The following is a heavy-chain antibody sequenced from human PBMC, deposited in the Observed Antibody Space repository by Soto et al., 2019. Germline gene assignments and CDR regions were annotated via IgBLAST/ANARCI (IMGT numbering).Heavy chain of an antibody. V-gene: IGHV1-8*02. Sequence: ASVKVSCKASGYTFSNNDINWVRQATGQGLEWMGWMNPNSGNTGFAQKFQGRVTLTRSTSTSTAYMELSSLRSEDTAVYFCARGQIFGYSDYEPLGGLDYWG. J-gene: IGHJ4*01. D-gene: IGHD5-12*01. CDR3: ARGQIFGYSDYEPLGGLDY. CDR1: GYTFSNND. CDR2: MNPNSGNT.